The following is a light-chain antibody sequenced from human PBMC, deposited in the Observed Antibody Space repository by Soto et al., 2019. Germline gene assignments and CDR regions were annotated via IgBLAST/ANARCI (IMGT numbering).Light chain of an antibody. CDR3: QQANSFPIP. V-gene: IGKV1D-12*01. CDR1: QSISSR. Sequence: DIQMTQSPSSVSASVGDRVTITCRASQSISSRVAWYQQKPGKAPKLLIYAATNLQSGIPSRFSGSGSGTDITLTISSLLPEDFATSYCQQANSFPIPFGQGTRLEIK. J-gene: IGKJ5*01. CDR2: AAT.